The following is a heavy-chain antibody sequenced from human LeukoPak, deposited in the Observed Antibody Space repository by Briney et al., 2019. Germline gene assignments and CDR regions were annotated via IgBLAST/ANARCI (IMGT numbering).Heavy chain of an antibody. D-gene: IGHD5-24*01. CDR2: MSHSGST. J-gene: IGHJ4*02. Sequence: LRETLSLTCAVSDYSISSGYHWAWIRQSPGKGLEWIGSMSHSGSTYYNPSLKSRVTISVDTSKNQFSLKLSSVTAADTAVYYCARPKDRDGDYWGQGTLVTVSS. CDR1: DYSISSGYH. V-gene: IGHV4-38-2*01. CDR3: ARPKDRDGDY.